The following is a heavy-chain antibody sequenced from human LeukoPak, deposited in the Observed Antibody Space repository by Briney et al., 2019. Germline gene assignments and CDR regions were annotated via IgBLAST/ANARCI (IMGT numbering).Heavy chain of an antibody. V-gene: IGHV4-39*07. D-gene: IGHD6-19*01. J-gene: IGHJ4*02. CDR2: IYYSGST. Sequence: PSETLSLTCTVSGGSISNNTYYWGWIRQPPGKGLEWIANIYYSGSTYYNPSLKSRVTISVDTSKNQFSLKLSSVTAADTAVYYCATQRKGVAGNSPVGYWGQGTLVTVSS. CDR3: ATQRKGVAGNSPVGY. CDR1: GGSISNNTYY.